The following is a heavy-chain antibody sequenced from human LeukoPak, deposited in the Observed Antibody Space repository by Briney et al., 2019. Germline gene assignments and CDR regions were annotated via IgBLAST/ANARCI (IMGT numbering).Heavy chain of an antibody. Sequence: GGSLRVSCAASGFTFSSYAMSWVRQAPGKGREGVSAISGSGGSTYYADSVKGRFTISRDNYKNTLYLQMNSLRAEDTAVYYCAKTDTPWYYFDYWGQGTLVTVSS. J-gene: IGHJ4*02. D-gene: IGHD2-8*01. CDR1: GFTFSSYA. V-gene: IGHV3-23*01. CDR2: ISGSGGST. CDR3: AKTDTPWYYFDY.